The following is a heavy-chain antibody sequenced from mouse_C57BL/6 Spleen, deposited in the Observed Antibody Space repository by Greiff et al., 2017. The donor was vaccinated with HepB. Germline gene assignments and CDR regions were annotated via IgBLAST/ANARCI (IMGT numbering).Heavy chain of an antibody. Sequence: EVKLMESGGGLVKPGGSLKLSCAASGFTFSSYTMSWVRQTPEKRLEWVATISGGGGNTYYPDSVKGRFTISRDNAKNTLYLQMSSLRSEDTALNYCARHGGNHGYFDYWGQGTTLTVSS. CDR1: GFTFSSYT. CDR2: ISGGGGNT. D-gene: IGHD1-1*02. J-gene: IGHJ2*01. V-gene: IGHV5-9*01. CDR3: ARHGGNHGYFDY.